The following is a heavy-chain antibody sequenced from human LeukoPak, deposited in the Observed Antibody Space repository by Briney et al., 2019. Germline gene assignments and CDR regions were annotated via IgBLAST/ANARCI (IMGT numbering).Heavy chain of an antibody. D-gene: IGHD3-16*01. J-gene: IGHJ5*02. V-gene: IGHV4-34*01. CDR3: ARFMIDWFDP. CDR2: INHSGST. Sequence: PSETLSLTCAVYGGSFRCYYWSWIRQPPGKGLEWIGEINHSGSTNYNPSLKSRVTISVDTSKNQFSLKLSSVTAADTAVYYCARFMIDWFDPWGQGSLVTVSS. CDR1: GGSFRCYY.